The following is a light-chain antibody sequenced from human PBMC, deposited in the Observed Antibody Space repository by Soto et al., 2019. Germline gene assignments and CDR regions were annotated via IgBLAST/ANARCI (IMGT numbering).Light chain of an antibody. V-gene: IGKV1-5*03. CDR2: KAS. CDR1: QSNSSW. Sequence: DIQMTQSPSTLSASVGDRVTITCRASQSNSSWLAWYQQKPGKAPILLIYKASSLESGVPSRFSGSGSGTEFTLTLSSLQPDDFASYYCQQYSSYSRYTFGQGTKLEIK. J-gene: IGKJ2*01. CDR3: QQYSSYSRYT.